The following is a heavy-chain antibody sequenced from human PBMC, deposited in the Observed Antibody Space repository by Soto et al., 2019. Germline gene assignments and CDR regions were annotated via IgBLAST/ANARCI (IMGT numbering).Heavy chain of an antibody. J-gene: IGHJ3*02. Sequence: ASVKVSCKASGYTFTGYYMHWVRQAPGQGLERMGWINPNSGGTNYAQKFQGRVTMTADESTSTAYMELSSLRSEDTAVYYCARVSPAPPRCSRSWYAGAYDIWGQGTMVTVSS. CDR1: GYTFTGYY. D-gene: IGHD6-13*01. V-gene: IGHV1-2*02. CDR3: ARVSPAPPRCSRSWYAGAYDI. CDR2: INPNSGGT.